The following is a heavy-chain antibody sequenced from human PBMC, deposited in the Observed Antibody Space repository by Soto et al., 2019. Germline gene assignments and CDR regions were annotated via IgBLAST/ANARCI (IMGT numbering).Heavy chain of an antibody. CDR2: ISAYNGNT. CDR1: GYTFTSYG. Sequence: QVQLVQSGAEVKKPGASVKVSCKASGYTFTSYGISWVRQAPGQGLEWMGWISAYNGNTNYAQKLQGRGTMTTDTSTSTAYMELRSLRSDDTAVYYCARGYCSGGSCYPGFNYYYGMDVWGQGTTVTVSS. D-gene: IGHD2-15*01. CDR3: ARGYCSGGSCYPGFNYYYGMDV. J-gene: IGHJ6*02. V-gene: IGHV1-18*01.